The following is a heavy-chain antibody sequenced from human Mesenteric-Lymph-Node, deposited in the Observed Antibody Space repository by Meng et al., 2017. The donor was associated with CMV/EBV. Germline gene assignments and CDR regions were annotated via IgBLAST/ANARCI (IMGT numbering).Heavy chain of an antibody. J-gene: IGHJ4*02. V-gene: IGHV3-21*06. CDR3: ARDGGDSYSNEYYFDY. CDR2: ITRGSSYT. D-gene: IGHD2-21*02. Sequence: GESLKISCAASGFTFRTYGMNWVRQAPGKGLEWVSAITRGSSYTYYADSVKGRFTISRDDAKNSLYLQMNGLRAGDTAIYYCARDGGDSYSNEYYFDYWGQGTLVTVSS. CDR1: GFTFRTYG.